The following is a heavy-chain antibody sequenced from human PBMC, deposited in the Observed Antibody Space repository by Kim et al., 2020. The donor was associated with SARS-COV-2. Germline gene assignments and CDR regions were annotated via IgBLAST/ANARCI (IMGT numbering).Heavy chain of an antibody. CDR2: ISGSGGTT. CDR3: SKNIRGIYYFDS. J-gene: IGHJ4*02. D-gene: IGHD1-26*01. Sequence: GGSLRLSCAASGFTFSSYAMSWVRQAPGKGLEWVSTISGSGGTTYHADSVKGRFTISRDNSKNTLYLQMNSLRAEDTAVYYCSKNIRGIYYFDSWGQGTLVTVSS. CDR1: GFTFSSYA. V-gene: IGHV3-23*01.